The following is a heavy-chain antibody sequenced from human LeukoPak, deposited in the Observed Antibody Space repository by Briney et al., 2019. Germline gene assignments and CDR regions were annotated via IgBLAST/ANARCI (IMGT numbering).Heavy chain of an antibody. CDR3: ARHYYGSGSYYTGDDY. D-gene: IGHD3-10*01. Sequence: PSETLSLTCTVSGGSIISGDFYWGWIRQPPGKGLEWIGNIYYSGTTYYNPSLKSRVTISVDTSKNQFSLKLSSVTAADTAVYYCARHYYGSGSYYTGDDYWGQGTLVTVSS. CDR1: GGSIISGDFY. CDR2: IYYSGTT. J-gene: IGHJ4*02. V-gene: IGHV4-39*01.